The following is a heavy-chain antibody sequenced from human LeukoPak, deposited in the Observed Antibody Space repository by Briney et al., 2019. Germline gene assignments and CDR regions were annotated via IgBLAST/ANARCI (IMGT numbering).Heavy chain of an antibody. CDR2: VNRDGSET. Sequence: PGGSLRLSCAASGFTLSNHWMTWVRQVPGRGPEWVANVNRDGSETYYLDSVKGRFTISKDNAKNSLYLQMNSLRAEDTAVYYCARFTPAETIPWGQGTLVTVSS. CDR3: ARFTPAETIP. CDR1: GFTLSNHW. D-gene: IGHD1-1*01. J-gene: IGHJ5*02. V-gene: IGHV3-7*03.